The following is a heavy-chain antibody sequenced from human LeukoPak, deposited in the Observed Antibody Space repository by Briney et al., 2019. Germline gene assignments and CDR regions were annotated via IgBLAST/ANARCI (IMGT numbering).Heavy chain of an antibody. V-gene: IGHV3-30*18. J-gene: IGHJ4*02. CDR1: GFTFSSYG. CDR2: ISYDGSNK. D-gene: IGHD3-10*01. Sequence: PGGSLRLSCAASGFTFSSYGMHWVRQAPGKGLEWVAVISYDGSNKYYADSVKGRFTISRDNSKNTLYLQMNSLRAEDTAVYYCAKEVWFGRPPDYWGQGTLVTVSS. CDR3: AKEVWFGRPPDY.